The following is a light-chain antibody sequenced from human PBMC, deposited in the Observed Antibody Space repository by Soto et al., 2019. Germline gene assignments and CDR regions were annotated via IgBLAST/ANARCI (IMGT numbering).Light chain of an antibody. CDR2: DVG. CDR3: SSYRSSSTLYV. J-gene: IGLJ1*01. Sequence: QSALTHPASVSGSPGQSITISCTGTSSDVGGYNYVSWYQQHPGKAPRLMIFDVGDRPSGVSNRFSGSKSGNTASLTISGLQAEDEADYYCSSYRSSSTLYVFGTGTKRTVL. V-gene: IGLV2-14*01. CDR1: SSDVGGYNY.